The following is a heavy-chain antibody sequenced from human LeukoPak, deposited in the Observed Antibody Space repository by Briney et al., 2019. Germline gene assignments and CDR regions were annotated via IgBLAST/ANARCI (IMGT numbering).Heavy chain of an antibody. V-gene: IGHV3-66*01. CDR2: IYSGGST. J-gene: IGHJ4*02. CDR3: AVTVTTI. CDR1: GFTFSSYA. D-gene: IGHD4-17*01. Sequence: GGSLRLSCAASGFTFSSYAMSWVRQAPGKGLEWVSVIYSGGSTYYADSVKGRFTISRDNSKNTLYLQMNSLRAEDTAVYYCAVTVTTIWGQGTLVTVSS.